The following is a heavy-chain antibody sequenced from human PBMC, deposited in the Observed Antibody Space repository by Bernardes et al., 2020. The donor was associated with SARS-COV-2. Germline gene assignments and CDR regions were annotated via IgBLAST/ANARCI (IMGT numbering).Heavy chain of an antibody. D-gene: IGHD5-18*01. CDR2: ISAYNGNT. CDR1: GYTFTSYG. V-gene: IGHV1-18*01. CDR3: ARVFNPHTAITGGKVNDAFDI. Sequence: ASVKVSCKASGYTFTSYGISWVRQAPGQGLEWMGWISAYNGNTNYAQKLQGRVTMTTDTSTSTAYMELRSLRSDDTAVYYCARVFNPHTAITGGKVNDAFDIWGQGTMVTVSS. J-gene: IGHJ3*02.